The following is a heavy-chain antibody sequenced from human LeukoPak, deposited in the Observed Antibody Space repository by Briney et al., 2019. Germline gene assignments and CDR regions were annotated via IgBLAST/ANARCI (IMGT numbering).Heavy chain of an antibody. J-gene: IGHJ4*02. CDR1: GFTFSSYW. CDR3: ARGTQSRTIAAAGRIDY. Sequence: SGGSLRLSCAASGFTFSSYWMSWVRQAPGKGLEWVANIKQDGSEKDYVDSVKGRFTISRDNAKNSLYLQMSSLRAEDTAVYYCARGTQSRTIAAAGRIDYWGQGALVTVSS. D-gene: IGHD6-13*01. V-gene: IGHV3-7*01. CDR2: IKQDGSEK.